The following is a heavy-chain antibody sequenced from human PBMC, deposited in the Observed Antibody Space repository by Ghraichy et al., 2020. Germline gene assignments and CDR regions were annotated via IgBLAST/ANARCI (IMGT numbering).Heavy chain of an antibody. J-gene: IGHJ4*02. CDR3: ARVKVAASQDYFDY. CDR2: IYSSGNT. Sequence: GGSLRLSCAVSGLTVSDNYMSWVRQAPEKGLEWVSIIYSSGNTYYADSMRGRFTISRDNSKNTLYLQVNSLRVEDTAVYYCARVKVAASQDYFDYWGQGTLVTVSS. V-gene: IGHV3-53*01. CDR1: GLTVSDNY. D-gene: IGHD2-15*01.